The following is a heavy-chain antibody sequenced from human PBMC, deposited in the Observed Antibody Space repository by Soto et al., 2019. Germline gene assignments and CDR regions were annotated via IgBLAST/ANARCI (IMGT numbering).Heavy chain of an antibody. CDR3: ARAKRANYYGSGSYRY. J-gene: IGHJ4*02. CDR1: GGSFSGYY. CDR2: INHSGST. Sequence: QVQLQQWGAGLLKTSETLSLTCAVYGGSFSGYYWSWIRQPPGKGLEWIGEINHSGSTNYNPSLKSRVTISVDTSKNQFSLKLSSVTAADTAVYYCARAKRANYYGSGSYRYWGQGTLVTVSS. D-gene: IGHD3-10*01. V-gene: IGHV4-34*01.